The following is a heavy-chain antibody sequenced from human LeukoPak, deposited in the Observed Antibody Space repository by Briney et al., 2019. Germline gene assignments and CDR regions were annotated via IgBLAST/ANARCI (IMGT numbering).Heavy chain of an antibody. V-gene: IGHV4-39*01. CDR3: ARLNRQQLVRIDY. Sequence: PSETLSLTCKVSGDSIRSGTYYWGWIRQPPGKGLEWIGSIYYSGSTYYNPSLKSRFTISVDTSKNQFSLKLSSVTAADTAVYYCARLNRQQLVRIDYWGQGTLVTVSS. D-gene: IGHD6-13*01. CDR2: IYYSGST. J-gene: IGHJ4*02. CDR1: GDSIRSGTYY.